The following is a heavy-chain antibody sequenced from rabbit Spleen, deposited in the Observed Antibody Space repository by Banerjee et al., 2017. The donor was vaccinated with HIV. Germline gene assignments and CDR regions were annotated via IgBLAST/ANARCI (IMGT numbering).Heavy chain of an antibody. CDR3: VRDKASISGDYGPYYFNL. D-gene: IGHD1-1*01. Sequence: QEQLVESGGGLVQPGGSLKLSCKASGFDFSIYGMSWVRQAPGKGLEWIGYIDPVFGNTYYASWVNGRFTISSHNAQNTLYLQLNSLTAADTATYFCVRDKASISGDYGPYYFNLRGPGTLVTVS. CDR1: GFDFSIYG. V-gene: IGHV1S47*01. J-gene: IGHJ4*01. CDR2: IDPVFGNT.